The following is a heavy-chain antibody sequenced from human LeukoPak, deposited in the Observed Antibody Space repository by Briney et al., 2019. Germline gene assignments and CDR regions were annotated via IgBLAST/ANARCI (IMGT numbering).Heavy chain of an antibody. CDR2: IGGSGRTI. V-gene: IGHV3-48*03. D-gene: IGHD1-26*01. Sequence: GGSLRLSCAASGFTFSSYEMIWVRQPPGTGLEWVSYIGGSGRTIFYADSVKGRFTISRDNAKNSLYLQMNSLRAEDTAVYYCATXIVGGGDHWGQGTLVTVSS. CDR3: ATXIVGGGDH. CDR1: GFTFSSYE. J-gene: IGHJ4*02.